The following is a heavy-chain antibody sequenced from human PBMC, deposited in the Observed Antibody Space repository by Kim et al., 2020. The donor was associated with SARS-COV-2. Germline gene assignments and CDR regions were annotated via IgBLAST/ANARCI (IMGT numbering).Heavy chain of an antibody. D-gene: IGHD6-6*01. CDR3: AKEDGSSSGHY. Sequence: GGSLRLSCAASGFTFSSYAMSWVRQAPVKGLEWVSAVISSGSGTYYADSVKGRFTISRDNSKNTLYLQMNNLRAEDTAVYYCAKEDGSSSGHYLGQGTLATVSP. CDR2: VISSGSGT. CDR1: GFTFSSYA. V-gene: IGHV3-23*01. J-gene: IGHJ4*02.